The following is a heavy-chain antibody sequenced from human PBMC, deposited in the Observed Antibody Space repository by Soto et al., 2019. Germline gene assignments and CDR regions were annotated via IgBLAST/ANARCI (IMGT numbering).Heavy chain of an antibody. J-gene: IGHJ4*02. Sequence: HPATLSLTCPVSGGSLSGYYRSWIRPPPGKGLEWIGYIYYSGQTNYNPSLKSRVTISVDTSKNQFSLNVRSVTAADTAVYCCAKDQDRGYWGQGPRVTGSA. CDR1: GGSLSGYY. CDR2: IYYSGQT. CDR3: AKDQDRGY. V-gene: IGHV4-59*01.